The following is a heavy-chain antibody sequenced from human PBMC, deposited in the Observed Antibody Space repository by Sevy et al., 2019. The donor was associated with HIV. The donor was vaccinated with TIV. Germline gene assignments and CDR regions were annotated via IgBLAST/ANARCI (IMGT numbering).Heavy chain of an antibody. V-gene: IGHV1-2*02. J-gene: IGHJ4*02. Sequence: ASVKVSCKACGYSFITYSLHWVRQAPGQGLEWMAWINPNNGAAIYAQTFQGRVTVTRDTSINTVYMEMSSLTSDDTAVYYCAREIWKFDLWGQGTLVTVSS. CDR2: INPNNGAA. CDR3: AREIWKFDL. D-gene: IGHD1-1*01. CDR1: GYSFITYS.